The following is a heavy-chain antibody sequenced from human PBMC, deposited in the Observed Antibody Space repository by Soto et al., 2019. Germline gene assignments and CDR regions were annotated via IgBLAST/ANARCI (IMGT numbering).Heavy chain of an antibody. CDR2: ISYDGSIR. J-gene: IGHJ4*02. Sequence: QVQLVESGGGVVQSGRSLRLSCAASGFSFVSDGMHWVRQAPGKGLVWVATISYDGSIRYYSDSVKVRFTISRDSSKNTLYLQMNRLRAEDTAVYYCATPYCIGGDCYVSDYWGQGTLVTVSS. D-gene: IGHD2-15*01. CDR1: GFSFVSDG. V-gene: IGHV3-30*03. CDR3: ATPYCIGGDCYVSDY.